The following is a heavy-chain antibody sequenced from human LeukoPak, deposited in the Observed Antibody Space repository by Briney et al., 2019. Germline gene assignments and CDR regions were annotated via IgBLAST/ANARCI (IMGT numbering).Heavy chain of an antibody. D-gene: IGHD1-26*01. Sequence: PSETLSLTCAVYGGSFSGYYWSWVRQPPGKGLEWIGEINHSGSTNYNPSFKSPVTMSVDTSKNQLSVKLSSVTAADTAVYYCARSRGARTDYWGQGTLVTVPS. CDR2: INHSGST. CDR1: GGSFSGYY. V-gene: IGHV4-34*01. J-gene: IGHJ4*02. CDR3: ARSRGARTDY.